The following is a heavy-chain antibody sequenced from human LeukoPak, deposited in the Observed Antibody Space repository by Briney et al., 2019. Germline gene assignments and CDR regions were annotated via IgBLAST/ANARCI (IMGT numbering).Heavy chain of an antibody. D-gene: IGHD1-14*01. V-gene: IGHV4-34*01. Sequence: PSETLSLTCAVYGGSFSGYYWSWIRQPPGKGLEWIGEINHSGSTNYNPSLKSRVTISVDTSKNQFSLKLSSVTAADTAVYYCARDRFRNLGATFDYWGQGTLVTVSS. CDR1: GGSFSGYY. CDR3: ARDRFRNLGATFDY. J-gene: IGHJ4*02. CDR2: INHSGST.